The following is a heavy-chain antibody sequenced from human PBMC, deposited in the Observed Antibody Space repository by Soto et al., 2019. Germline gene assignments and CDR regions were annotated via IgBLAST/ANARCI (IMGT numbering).Heavy chain of an antibody. CDR2: IYYSGST. D-gene: IGHD3-9*01. Sequence: SETLSLTCVVSGGSLSSYYWSWIRQPPGKGLEWIGYIYYSGSTNYNPSLKSRVTISLDTPKNQFSLKLSSVTAADTAVYYCARHPGYYDILTGYTTYYFDSWGQGILVTVSS. CDR3: ARHPGYYDILTGYTTYYFDS. CDR1: GGSLSSYY. V-gene: IGHV4-59*08. J-gene: IGHJ4*02.